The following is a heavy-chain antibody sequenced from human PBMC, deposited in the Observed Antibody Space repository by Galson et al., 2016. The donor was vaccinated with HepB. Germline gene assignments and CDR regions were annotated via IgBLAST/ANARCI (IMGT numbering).Heavy chain of an antibody. CDR3: AKQRGGAMGKYCFGY. CDR2: IHSDGETT. D-gene: IGHD5-18*01. Sequence: SLRLSCAASGFTFSGYAMSWVRQAPGKGLQWISLIHSDGETTYYADSVKGRFTVSRDNSKNTLYLQMNSLRAEDTAVYYSAKQRGGAMGKYCFGYWGQGTLGTVSS. V-gene: IGHV3-23*01. J-gene: IGHJ4*02. CDR1: GFTFSGYA.